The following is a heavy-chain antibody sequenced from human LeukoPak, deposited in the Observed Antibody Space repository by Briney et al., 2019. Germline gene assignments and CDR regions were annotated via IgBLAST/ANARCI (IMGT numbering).Heavy chain of an antibody. Sequence: PGGSLRLSCAVSGFIFSSYSMNWVRQAPGKGLEWVSYISSSSSTIYYADSVKGRFTTSRDNARNSLYLQMNSLRAEDTAVYYCARDGGIMYYYMDVWGKGPRSPSP. D-gene: IGHD3-16*01. J-gene: IGHJ6*03. V-gene: IGHV3-48*01. CDR2: ISSSSSTI. CDR1: GFIFSSYS. CDR3: ARDGGIMYYYMDV.